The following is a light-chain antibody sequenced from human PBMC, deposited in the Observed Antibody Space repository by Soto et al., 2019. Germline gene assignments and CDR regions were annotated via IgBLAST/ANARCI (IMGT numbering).Light chain of an antibody. V-gene: IGKV3D-15*01. CDR1: QSVDTN. Sequence: EVVMTQSPVTLSVSPGDRATLSCRASQSVDTNVAWYQQKPGQAPRLLISAAFKRATGIPDRFSGSGSGTDFTLTISSLEPEDFALYYCQQYNDWPLTFGQGTKVDIK. CDR2: AAF. CDR3: QQYNDWPLT. J-gene: IGKJ1*01.